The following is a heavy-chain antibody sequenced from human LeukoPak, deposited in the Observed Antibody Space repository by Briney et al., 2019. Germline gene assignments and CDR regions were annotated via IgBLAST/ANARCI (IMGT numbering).Heavy chain of an antibody. Sequence: SETLSLTCTVSGGSISSLYWNWIWQPPGKGLEWSGYIHYSGTTNYNPSLKSRVTISVDTSKNQFSLKLSSVTAADTAVYYCARDSCGGDCYPDHWGQGTLVTVSS. CDR3: ARDSCGGDCYPDH. D-gene: IGHD2-21*02. CDR1: GGSISSLY. V-gene: IGHV4-59*11. J-gene: IGHJ4*02. CDR2: IHYSGTT.